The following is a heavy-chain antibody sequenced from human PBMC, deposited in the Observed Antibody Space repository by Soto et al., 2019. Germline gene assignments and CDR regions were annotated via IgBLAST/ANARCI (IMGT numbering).Heavy chain of an antibody. J-gene: IGHJ6*02. V-gene: IGHV3-30-3*01. Sequence: QVQMVESGGGVVQPGRSLRLSCAASGFTFSSYAMHWVRQAPGKGLEWVAVISYDGSNNFYADSVKGRFTISRDNSKNTLYLQMRSLRAEDTAVYYWATDQCTNGVCYPYYFYGMDVWGQGTTVTVSS. CDR3: ATDQCTNGVCYPYYFYGMDV. CDR1: GFTFSSYA. D-gene: IGHD2-8*01. CDR2: ISYDGSNN.